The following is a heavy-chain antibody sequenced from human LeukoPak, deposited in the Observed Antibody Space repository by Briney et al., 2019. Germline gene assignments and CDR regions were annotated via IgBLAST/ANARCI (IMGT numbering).Heavy chain of an antibody. CDR3: ATKQWLAPPPDS. CDR2: IKEDGSIE. D-gene: IGHD6-19*01. Sequence: GGSLRLSCVASGFTFSHYWMSWVRQAPGKGLEWVANIKEDGSIEDYVDSVKGRFTVSRDNADNTMFLQMNSVRDEDTAVYYCATKQWLAPPPDSWGQGTPVTVSS. V-gene: IGHV3-7*01. CDR1: GFTFSHYW. J-gene: IGHJ4*02.